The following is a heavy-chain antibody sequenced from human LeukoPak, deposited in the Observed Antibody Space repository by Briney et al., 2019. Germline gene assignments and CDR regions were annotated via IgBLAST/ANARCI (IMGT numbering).Heavy chain of an antibody. V-gene: IGHV3-73*01. J-gene: IGHJ4*02. CDR1: GFTFSGSA. D-gene: IGHD5-24*01. CDR3: TSRYGYKSGLDY. CDR2: IRSEANSYAT. Sequence: GGSLRLSCAASGFTFSGSAMHWVRQASGKGLEWVGRIRSEANSYATAYAASVKGRFTISRDDSKNTAYLQMNSLKTEDTAVYYCTSRYGYKSGLDYWGQGTLVTVSS.